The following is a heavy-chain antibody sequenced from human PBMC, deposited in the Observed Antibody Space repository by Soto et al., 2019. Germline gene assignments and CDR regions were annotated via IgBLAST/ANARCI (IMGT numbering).Heavy chain of an antibody. CDR3: ARRYCSTTSCLAGFDP. J-gene: IGHJ5*02. CDR1: GGSFSGNH. CDR2: INHSGST. D-gene: IGHD2-2*01. Sequence: SETLSLTCAVYGGSFSGNHWTWIRQVPGKGLEWIGEINHSGSTNYNPSLKSRVTISVDTSKNKISLKLNSVTAADTAVYYCARRYCSTTSCLAGFDPWGRGTLVTVSS. V-gene: IGHV4-34*01.